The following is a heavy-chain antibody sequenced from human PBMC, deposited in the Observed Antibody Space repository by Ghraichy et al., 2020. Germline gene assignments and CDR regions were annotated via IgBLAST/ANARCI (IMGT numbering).Heavy chain of an antibody. CDR1: GFTLSNYW. V-gene: IGHV3-74*03. CDR3: ARFFPLPSGKGGMDV. CDR2: ISTDGTTT. D-gene: IGHD4-23*01. J-gene: IGHJ6*02. Sequence: GGSLRLSCAASGFTLSNYWMHWVRQGPGKGLVWVSRISTDGTTTKYADSVKGRFTISRDNAGNTLYLRMNSLRAEDTAVYYCARFFPLPSGKGGMDVWGQGTTVTVSS.